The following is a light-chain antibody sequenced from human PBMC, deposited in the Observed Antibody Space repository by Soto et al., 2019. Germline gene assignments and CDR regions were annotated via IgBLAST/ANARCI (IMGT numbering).Light chain of an antibody. Sequence: PVSYRASQVISSWLAWYQQKPGRAPNLLIYKASTLQTGVPSRFSGSGSGTDFTLTITNLQPEDFATYYCHQASSFPLSCGGGTKVDIK. CDR2: KAS. J-gene: IGKJ4*01. CDR3: HQASSFPLS. V-gene: IGKV1-12*01. CDR1: QVISSW.